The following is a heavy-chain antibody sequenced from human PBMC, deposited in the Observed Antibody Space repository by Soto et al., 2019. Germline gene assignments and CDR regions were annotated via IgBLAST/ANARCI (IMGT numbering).Heavy chain of an antibody. J-gene: IGHJ5*02. D-gene: IGHD3-3*01. CDR3: ARGLAGYDFWSGSHNWFDP. Sequence: QVQLQQWGAGLLKPLETLSLTCAVYGGSFSGYYWSWIRQPPGKGLEWIGEINHSGSTNYNPSLKSRVTISVDTSKNQFSLKLSSVTAADTAVYYCARGLAGYDFWSGSHNWFDPWGQGTLVTVSS. CDR2: INHSGST. CDR1: GGSFSGYY. V-gene: IGHV4-34*01.